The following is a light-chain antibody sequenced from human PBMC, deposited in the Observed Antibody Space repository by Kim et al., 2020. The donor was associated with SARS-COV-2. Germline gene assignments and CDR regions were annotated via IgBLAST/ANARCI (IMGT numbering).Light chain of an antibody. CDR3: QKYNGAPWT. J-gene: IGKJ1*01. Sequence: DIQMTQSPSYLSASVGDRVTITCRASQGISKDLAWYQQKPGNAPKLLIFAASALQSGVPTRFSGSGSGTDFTLTISSLQPEDVATYYCQKYNGAPWTFGQGTKLEI. CDR2: AAS. V-gene: IGKV1-27*01. CDR1: QGISKD.